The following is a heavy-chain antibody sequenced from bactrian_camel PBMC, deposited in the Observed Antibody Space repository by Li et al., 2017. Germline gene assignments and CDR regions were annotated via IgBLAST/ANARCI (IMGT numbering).Heavy chain of an antibody. Sequence: VQLVESGGGLVQPGGSLRLSCAASGFTFNSYAMNWVRQAPGKGLEWVSNINSGGVSTYYADSVKGRFTISRDNAKNTLYLQLNSLKTEDTAMYYCAKGSGGNYAGWYNYWGQGTQVTVS. CDR3: AKGSGGNYAGWYNY. CDR1: GFTFNSYA. CDR2: INSGGVST. V-gene: IGHV3S31*01. J-gene: IGHJ4*01. D-gene: IGHD2*01.